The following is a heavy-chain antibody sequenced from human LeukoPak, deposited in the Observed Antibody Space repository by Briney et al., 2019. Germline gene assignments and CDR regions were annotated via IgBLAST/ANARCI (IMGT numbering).Heavy chain of an antibody. V-gene: IGHV3-74*01. D-gene: IGHD2-15*01. CDR1: GDSHKDNR. J-gene: IGHJ5*02. CDR2: KNGDGSTT. CDR3: ARDPRNVGLAH. Sequence: GGTRRHTKRATGDSHKDNRRNRHSQAPRKKRKNNTRKNGDGSTTNYADVVKGRFTMSRDNVKNTLYLQMNSLRVEDTAVYYCARDPRNVGLAHWGQGTLVTVSS.